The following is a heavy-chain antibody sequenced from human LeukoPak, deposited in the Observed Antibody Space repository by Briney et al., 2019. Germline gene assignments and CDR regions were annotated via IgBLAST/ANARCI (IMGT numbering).Heavy chain of an antibody. CDR1: GFTFSTYG. CDR3: ERAYYCDITDYPYIGY. D-gene: IGHD3-22*01. Sequence: HPGGSLRLSCAASGFTFSTYGMHWVRQAPGKGLEWVAVIRYDGNNKFYVDSVRGRFTISRDNSKNTLYLQMNSLRAEDTAVYYCERAYYCDITDYPYIGYWGQGVLVTVSS. J-gene: IGHJ4*02. CDR2: IRYDGNNK. V-gene: IGHV3-33*01.